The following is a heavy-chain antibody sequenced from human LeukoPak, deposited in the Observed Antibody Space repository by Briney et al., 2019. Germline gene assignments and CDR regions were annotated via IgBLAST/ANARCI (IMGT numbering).Heavy chain of an antibody. D-gene: IGHD6-19*01. CDR1: GFTFSSYD. V-gene: IGHV3-23*01. CDR2: ISGSGGST. CDR3: AKTNQQWLPYGMDV. Sequence: PGGSLRLSCAASGFTFSSYDMSWVRQAPGKGLEWVSAISGSGGSTYYADSVKGRFTISRDNSKNTLYLQMNSLRAEDTAVYYCAKTNQQWLPYGMDVWGQGTTVTVS. J-gene: IGHJ6*02.